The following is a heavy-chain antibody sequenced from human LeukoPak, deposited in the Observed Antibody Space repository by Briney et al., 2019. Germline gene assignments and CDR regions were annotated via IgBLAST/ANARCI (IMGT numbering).Heavy chain of an antibody. J-gene: IGHJ6*03. Sequence: GASVKVSCKASGGTFSSYAISWVRQAPGQGLEWMGGIIPIFGTANYAQKFQGRVTITTDESTSTAYMELSSLRSEDTAVYYCARSRASQELNYYYMDVWGKGTTVTVSS. CDR1: GGTFSSYA. CDR3: ARSRASQELNYYYMDV. D-gene: IGHD1-7*01. V-gene: IGHV1-69*05. CDR2: IIPIFGTA.